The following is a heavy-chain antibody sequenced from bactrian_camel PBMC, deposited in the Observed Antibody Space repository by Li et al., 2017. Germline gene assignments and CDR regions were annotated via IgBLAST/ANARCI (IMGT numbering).Heavy chain of an antibody. D-gene: IGHD1*01. J-gene: IGHJ4*01. Sequence: HVQLVESGGGSVQAGGSLRLSCAASGDIDSTYCMGWFRQAPGKEREAVAQINTGGGNIHYGDSLEGRFTISQDRAKNTMFLQMQSLEPEDTGMYYCAAEYRFRGRPCSMGFKDYPYWGQGTQVTVS. CDR1: GDIDSTYC. V-gene: IGHV3S54*01. CDR2: INTGGGNI. CDR3: AAEYRFRGRPCSMGFKDYPY.